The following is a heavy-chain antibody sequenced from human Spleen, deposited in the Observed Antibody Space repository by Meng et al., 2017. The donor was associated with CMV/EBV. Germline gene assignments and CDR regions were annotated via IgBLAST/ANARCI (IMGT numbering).Heavy chain of an antibody. D-gene: IGHD5-12*01. Sequence: ETLSLTCAASGFTFSPYAMNWVRQAPGKGLEWVSSISTSSAFIYYADSVKGRFTISRDDGKNSVYLQMNSLRAEDTAVYYCARHSTEATISDYWGQGTLVTVSS. V-gene: IGHV3-21*01. J-gene: IGHJ4*02. CDR1: GFTFSPYA. CDR2: ISTSSAFI. CDR3: ARHSTEATISDY.